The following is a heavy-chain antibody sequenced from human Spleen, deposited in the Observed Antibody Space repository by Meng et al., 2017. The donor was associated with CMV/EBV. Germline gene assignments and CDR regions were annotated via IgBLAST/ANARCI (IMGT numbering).Heavy chain of an antibody. J-gene: IGHJ4*02. CDR2: INPNSGGT. CDR1: GYTFTAHY. Sequence: ASVKVSCKASGYTFTAHYFHWVRQAPGQGLEWMGRINPNSGGTNYAQQFQGRVTMTRDTSISTAYMELSRLRSDDTAVYYCARDYEILYYYDSSGYYFDYWGQGTLVTVSS. CDR3: ARDYEILYYYDSSGYYFDY. D-gene: IGHD3-22*01. V-gene: IGHV1-2*02.